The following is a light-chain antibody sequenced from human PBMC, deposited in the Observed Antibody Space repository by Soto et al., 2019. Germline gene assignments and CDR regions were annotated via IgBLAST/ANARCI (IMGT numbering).Light chain of an antibody. V-gene: IGLV2-14*01. Sequence: QSVLTQPASVSGSPGQSITISFTGTSSDVGNYKYVSWYQQHPGKAPKLMIYEVSNRPSGVSNRFSGSKSGNTASLTISGLQAEDETDYYCFSYTSSGTYGFGTGTKLTVL. CDR3: FSYTSSGTYG. J-gene: IGLJ1*01. CDR1: SSDVGNYKY. CDR2: EVS.